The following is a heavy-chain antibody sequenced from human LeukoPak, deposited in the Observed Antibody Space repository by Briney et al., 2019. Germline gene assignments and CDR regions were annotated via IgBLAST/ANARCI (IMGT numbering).Heavy chain of an antibody. CDR1: GFTFSGSV. J-gene: IGHJ4*02. CDR2: IRSKANSYAT. CDR3: ARSDIVGYHDFERGMGYFDY. Sequence: GGSLRLSCAASGFTFSGSVMHWVRQASGKGLEWVGRIRSKANSYATAYAASVKGRFTISRDDSKNTAYLQMNSLKTEDTAVYYCARSDIVGYHDFERGMGYFDYWGQGTLVTVSS. V-gene: IGHV3-73*01. D-gene: IGHD3/OR15-3a*01.